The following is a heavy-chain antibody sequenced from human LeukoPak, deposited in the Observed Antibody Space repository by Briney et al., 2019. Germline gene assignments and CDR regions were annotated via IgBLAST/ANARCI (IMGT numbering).Heavy chain of an antibody. CDR1: GGSFSGYY. J-gene: IGHJ4*02. Sequence: PSETLSLTCAVYGGSFSGYYWSWIRQPPGKGLEWIGEIIHSGSTNYNPSLKSRATISVDPSKNQFSLKLSSVTAADTAVYYCASTLDGSFAWHYWGRGTLVTVSS. V-gene: IGHV4-34*12. CDR3: ASTLDGSFAWHY. D-gene: IGHD2-15*01. CDR2: IIHSGST.